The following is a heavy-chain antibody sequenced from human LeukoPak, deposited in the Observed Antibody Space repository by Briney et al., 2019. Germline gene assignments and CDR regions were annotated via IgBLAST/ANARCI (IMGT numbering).Heavy chain of an antibody. V-gene: IGHV3-30*02. D-gene: IGHD3-22*01. CDR3: AKEGYYYDSSGYYSSYYYYMDV. CDR2: IRNDGSDK. CDR1: GFTLSNHG. J-gene: IGHJ6*03. Sequence: GGSLRLSCATSGFTLSNHGMHWVRQAPGKGLEWVTFIRNDGSDKYYADSVKGRFTISRDNSKNTLYLQMNSLRAEDTAVYYCAKEGYYYDSSGYYSSYYYYMDVWGKGTTVTISS.